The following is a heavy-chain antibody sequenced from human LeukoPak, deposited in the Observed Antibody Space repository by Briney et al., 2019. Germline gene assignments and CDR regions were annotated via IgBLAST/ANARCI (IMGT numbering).Heavy chain of an antibody. CDR1: EFSFSSYA. CDR3: ATDVEGPILFDS. V-gene: IGHV3-23*01. D-gene: IGHD3-9*01. Sequence: QPGGSLRLSCAASEFSFSSYAMSWVRQAPGKGLEWVSTINRNSVNTHYADSVVGRFTISRDNSKNTLYLQMSSLRVEDTAIYYCATDVEGPILFDSWGQGTLVTVSS. J-gene: IGHJ4*02. CDR2: INRNSVNT.